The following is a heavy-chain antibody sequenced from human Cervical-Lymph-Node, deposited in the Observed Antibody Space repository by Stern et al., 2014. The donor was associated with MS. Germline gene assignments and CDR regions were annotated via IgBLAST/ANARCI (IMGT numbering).Heavy chain of an antibody. J-gene: IGHJ4*02. CDR3: ARFSLFGEYYFDS. V-gene: IGHV4-31*02. Sequence: QVQLQQSGPGLVKPSQTLSLTCTVSVGSITRGGDYWSWVRQRPGKGLEWVGYIIYSGSSYYNPSLKSRVTISVDTSKNQFSLRLTSVTAADTAVYYCARFSLFGEYYFDSWGQGTLVTVSS. CDR2: IIYSGSS. CDR1: VGSITRGGDY. D-gene: IGHD3-10*01.